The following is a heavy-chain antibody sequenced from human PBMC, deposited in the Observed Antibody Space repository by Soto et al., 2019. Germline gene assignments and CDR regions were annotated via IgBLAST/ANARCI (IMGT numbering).Heavy chain of an antibody. J-gene: IGHJ4*02. CDR3: ARVLYDSSGSRPRN. D-gene: IGHD3-22*01. V-gene: IGHV5-51*03. Sequence: GESLKISWRGSGYSFTSYWIGWVRQMPGKGLEWMGITYPGDSDTRYSPSFQGQVTISADKSISTAYLQWSSLKASDTAMYYCARVLYDSSGSRPRNWGQGTLVTVSS. CDR1: GYSFTSYW. CDR2: TYPGDSDT.